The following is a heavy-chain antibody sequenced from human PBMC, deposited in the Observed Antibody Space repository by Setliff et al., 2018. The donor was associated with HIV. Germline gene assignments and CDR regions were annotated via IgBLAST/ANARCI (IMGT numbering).Heavy chain of an antibody. Sequence: SETLSLTCAVYGGSFSGYYWSWIRQPPGKGLEWIGEINHSGGTNYNPSLKSRVTISVDTSKNQSSLKLSSVTAADTAVYYCNIYYYYYMDVWGKGTTVTVSS. CDR3: NIYYYYYMDV. CDR2: INHSGGT. CDR1: GGSFSGYY. V-gene: IGHV4-34*01. J-gene: IGHJ6*03.